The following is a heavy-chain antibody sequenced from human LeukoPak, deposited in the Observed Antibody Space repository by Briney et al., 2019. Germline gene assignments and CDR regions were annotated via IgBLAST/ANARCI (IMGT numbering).Heavy chain of an antibody. CDR2: ISYDGSNK. CDR1: GFTFSSYA. V-gene: IGHV3-30-3*01. D-gene: IGHD4-23*01. CDR3: ASTKEDYGGNPTPDY. Sequence: GESLRLSCAASGFTFSSYAMHWVRQAPGKGLEWVAVISYDGSNKYYADSVKGRFTISRDNSKNTLYLQMNSLRAEDTAVYYCASTKEDYGGNPTPDYWGQGTLVTVSS. J-gene: IGHJ4*02.